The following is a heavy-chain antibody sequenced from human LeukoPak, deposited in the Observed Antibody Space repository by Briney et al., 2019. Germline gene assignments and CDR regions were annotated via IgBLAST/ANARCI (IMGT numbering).Heavy chain of an antibody. Sequence: PGGSLRLSCAASGFTFSSYSMNWVRQAPGKGLEWVSSISSSSSYIYYADSVKGRFTISRDNAKNSLYLQMNSLRAEDTAVYYCARAVGYYDSSGYYYYFDYWGQGTLVTVSS. V-gene: IGHV3-21*01. J-gene: IGHJ4*02. CDR3: ARAVGYYDSSGYYYYFDY. D-gene: IGHD3-22*01. CDR2: ISSSSSYI. CDR1: GFTFSSYS.